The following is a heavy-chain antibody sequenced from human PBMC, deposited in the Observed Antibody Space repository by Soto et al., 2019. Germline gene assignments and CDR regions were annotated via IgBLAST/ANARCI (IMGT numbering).Heavy chain of an antibody. V-gene: IGHV3-23*01. D-gene: IGHD2-15*01. J-gene: IGHJ4*02. Sequence: VQLLESGGGLIQPGGSLRLSCAASGFTFNDYAMSWVRQAPGKGLEWVSVISGSGDGTYYADSVKGRFTISRDNSKNTLYLHMNSLKLEDTAVYYCAKDPGYCSFGRCSRVDYWGQGTLVTVSS. CDR2: ISGSGDGT. CDR3: AKDPGYCSFGRCSRVDY. CDR1: GFTFNDYA.